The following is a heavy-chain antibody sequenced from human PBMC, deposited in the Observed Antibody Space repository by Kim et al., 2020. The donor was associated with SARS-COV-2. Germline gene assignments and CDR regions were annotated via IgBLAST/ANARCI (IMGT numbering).Heavy chain of an antibody. CDR2: ISWNSGSI. CDR1: GFTFDDYA. D-gene: IGHD3-22*01. J-gene: IGHJ4*02. Sequence: GGSLRLSCAASGFTFDDYAMHWVRQAPGEGLEWVSGISWNSGSIGYADSVKGRFTISRDNAKNSPYLQMNSLRAEDTALYYCAKDTDSSGYYYFDYWGQGTLVTVSS. V-gene: IGHV3-9*01. CDR3: AKDTDSSGYYYFDY.